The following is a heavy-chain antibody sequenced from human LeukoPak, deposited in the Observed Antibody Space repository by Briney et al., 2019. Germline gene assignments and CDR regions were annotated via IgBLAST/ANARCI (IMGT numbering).Heavy chain of an antibody. J-gene: IGHJ4*02. V-gene: IGHV3-30-3*01. CDR2: ISYDGSTT. CDR3: ARGHGSGSFLIDY. CDR1: GFTFSSYA. D-gene: IGHD3-10*01. Sequence: GGSLRLSCSASGFTFSSYAMHWVRQAPGKGLEWVAIISYDGSTTHYSNSVKGRSTISRDNSRNSVYLQMNTLRPEDTAVYYCARGHGSGSFLIDYWGQGTLVTVSS.